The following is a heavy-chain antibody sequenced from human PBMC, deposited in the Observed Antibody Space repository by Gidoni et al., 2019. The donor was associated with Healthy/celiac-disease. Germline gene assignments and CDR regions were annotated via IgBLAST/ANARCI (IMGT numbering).Heavy chain of an antibody. D-gene: IGHD3-9*01. CDR3: ARDLRRYDAFDI. CDR2: INSDGSST. J-gene: IGHJ3*02. V-gene: IGHV3-74*01. Sequence: VQLVESGGGLLQPGGSLPLSCAASGFSFSSHWMDWVHQAAGKGVVWVSRINSDGSSTSYADSVKGRFTISRENAKNTLYLQMNRLRAEDTAVYYCARDLRRYDAFDIWGQGTMVTVSS. CDR1: GFSFSSHW.